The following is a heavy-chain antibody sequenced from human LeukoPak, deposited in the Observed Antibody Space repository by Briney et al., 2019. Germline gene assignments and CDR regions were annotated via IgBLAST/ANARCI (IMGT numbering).Heavy chain of an antibody. CDR3: ARALPDVVGVTAMGWYFDL. CDR2: IGTAGDT. CDR1: GFTFSSYD. V-gene: IGHV3-13*01. D-gene: IGHD2-21*02. J-gene: IGHJ2*01. Sequence: GGSLRLSCAASGFTFSSYDMHWVRQATGKGLEWVSAIGTAGDTYYPGSVKGRFTISRENAKNSLYLQMNSLRAGDTAVYYCARALPDVVGVTAMGWYFDLWGRGTPVTVSS.